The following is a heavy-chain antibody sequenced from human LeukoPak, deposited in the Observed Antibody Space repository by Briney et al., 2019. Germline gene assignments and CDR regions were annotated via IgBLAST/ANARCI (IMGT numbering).Heavy chain of an antibody. CDR1: GFNFSNYW. J-gene: IGHJ4*02. V-gene: IGHV3-43*02. D-gene: IGHD5-12*01. CDR2: ISGDGGST. Sequence: PGGSLRLSCTASGFNFSNYWMHWVRQAPGKGLEWVSLISGDGGSTYYADSVKGRFTISRDNSKNSLYLQMNSLRTEDTALYYCAKDPDMVAPGYWGQGTLVTVSS. CDR3: AKDPDMVAPGY.